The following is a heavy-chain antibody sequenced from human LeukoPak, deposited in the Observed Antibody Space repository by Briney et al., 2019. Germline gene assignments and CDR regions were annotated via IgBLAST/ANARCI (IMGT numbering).Heavy chain of an antibody. J-gene: IGHJ6*03. V-gene: IGHV1-69*05. Sequence: GASVKVSCKASGGTFSSYAISWVRQAPGQGLEWMGRIIPIFGTANYAQKFQGRVTITTDESTSTAYMELSSLRSEDTAVYYCARESPYCSSTSCYRHYYYYYYMDVWGKGTTVTVSS. CDR1: GGTFSSYA. CDR2: IIPIFGTA. D-gene: IGHD2-2*01. CDR3: ARESPYCSSTSCYRHYYYYYYMDV.